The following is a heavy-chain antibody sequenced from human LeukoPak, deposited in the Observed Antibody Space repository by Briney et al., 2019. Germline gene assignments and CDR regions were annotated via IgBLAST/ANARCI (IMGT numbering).Heavy chain of an antibody. J-gene: IGHJ4*02. CDR1: GGSISSSSYY. CDR2: IHYTGST. Sequence: SETLSLTCTVSGGSISSSSYYWGWIRQPPGKGLEWIGSIHYTGSTYSNPSLKSRVTISEDTSKNQLSLRLSSVTAADTAVYYCASQEPIVATIDYWGQGTLVTVSS. CDR3: ASQEPIVATIDY. V-gene: IGHV4-39*01. D-gene: IGHD5-12*01.